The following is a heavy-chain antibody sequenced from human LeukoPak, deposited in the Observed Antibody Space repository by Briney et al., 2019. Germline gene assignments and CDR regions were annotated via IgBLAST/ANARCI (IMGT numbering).Heavy chain of an antibody. CDR1: GFTFSSYG. CDR2: ISYDGSNK. Sequence: WGSLRLSCAASGFTFSSYGMHWVRQAPGKGLEWVAVISYDGSNKYYADSVKGRFTISRDNSKNTLYLQMNSLRAEDTAVYYCAKDMSSGWRTGVFDYWGQGTLVTVSS. CDR3: AKDMSSGWRTGVFDY. J-gene: IGHJ4*02. V-gene: IGHV3-30*18. D-gene: IGHD6-19*01.